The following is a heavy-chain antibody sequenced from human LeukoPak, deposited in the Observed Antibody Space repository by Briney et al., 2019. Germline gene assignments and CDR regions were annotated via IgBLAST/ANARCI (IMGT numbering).Heavy chain of an antibody. CDR1: GYTFTSYG. CDR2: ISAYNGNT. J-gene: IGHJ4*02. CDR3: ASYVVVTPARVFDY. V-gene: IGHV1-18*01. Sequence: ASVKVPCKASGYTFTSYGISWVRQAPGQGLEWMGWISAYNGNTNYAQKLQGRVTMTTDTSTSTAYMELRSLRSDDTAVYYCASYVVVTPARVFDYWGQGTLVTVSS. D-gene: IGHD2-21*02.